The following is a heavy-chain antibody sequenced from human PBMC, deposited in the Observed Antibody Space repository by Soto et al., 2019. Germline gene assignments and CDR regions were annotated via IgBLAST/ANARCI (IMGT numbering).Heavy chain of an antibody. CDR2: MNSDGSTT. J-gene: IGHJ4*02. CDR1: GFTFSSSW. V-gene: IGHV3-74*01. CDR3: ARAGSYRFDY. Sequence: EVQLVESGGGLVQPGGSLRLSCEASGFTFSSSWMHWVRQGPGKGLVWVSRMNSDGSTTNYADSVKGRFTISRDNAKNTLYLQINSLSAEDTAVYYCARAGSYRFDYWGQGTLVTVSS. D-gene: IGHD3-16*02.